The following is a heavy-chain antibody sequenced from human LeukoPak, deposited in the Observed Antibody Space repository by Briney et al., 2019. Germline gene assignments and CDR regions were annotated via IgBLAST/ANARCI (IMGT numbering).Heavy chain of an antibody. Sequence: HGASVKVSCKASGYTFTGYYMHWVRQAPGQGLEWMGWINPNSGGTNYAQKFQGRVTMTRDTSISTAYMELSRLRSDDTAVYYCARTHSSGWYSVGYYYMDVWGKGTTVTVSS. CDR3: ARTHSSGWYSVGYYYMDV. J-gene: IGHJ6*03. V-gene: IGHV1-2*02. CDR1: GYTFTGYY. CDR2: INPNSGGT. D-gene: IGHD6-19*01.